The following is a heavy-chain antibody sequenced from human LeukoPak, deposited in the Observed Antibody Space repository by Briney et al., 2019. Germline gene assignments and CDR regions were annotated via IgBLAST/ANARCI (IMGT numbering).Heavy chain of an antibody. V-gene: IGHV1-46*01. Sequence: GASVKVSCKASGYTFTSYCMHWVRQAPGQGLEWMGIINPSGGSTSYAQKFQGRVTMTRDTSTSTVYMELSSLRSEDTAVYYCARGFFQGSGSYEYYYGMDVWGQGTTVTVSS. CDR3: ARGFFQGSGSYEYYYGMDV. J-gene: IGHJ6*02. D-gene: IGHD3-10*01. CDR1: GYTFTSYC. CDR2: INPSGGST.